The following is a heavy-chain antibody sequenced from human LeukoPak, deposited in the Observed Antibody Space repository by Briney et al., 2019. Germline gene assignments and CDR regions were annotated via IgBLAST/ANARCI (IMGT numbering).Heavy chain of an antibody. V-gene: IGHV3-21*01. Sequence: PGGSLRLSCAASGFTFSSYSMNWVRQAPGKGLEWVSSISSSSSYIYYADSVKGRFTISRDNAKNSLYLQMNSLRAEDTAVYYCARDPKGFGVVIIPGNAFDIWGQGTMVTVSS. CDR1: GFTFSSYS. D-gene: IGHD3-3*01. CDR2: ISSSSSYI. J-gene: IGHJ3*02. CDR3: ARDPKGFGVVIIPGNAFDI.